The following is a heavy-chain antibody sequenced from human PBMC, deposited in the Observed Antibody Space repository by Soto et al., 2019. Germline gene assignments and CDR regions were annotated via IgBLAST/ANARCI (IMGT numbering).Heavy chain of an antibody. CDR1: GFIFSRFW. J-gene: IGHJ4*02. CDR3: ARGVGGVGEKPGDYHSAQFAY. CDR2: IKQDGSEK. D-gene: IGHD4-17*01. Sequence: EVQVVESGGGLVQPGGSLRLSCAASGFIFSRFWMTWVRQAPGKGLEWVANIKQDGSEKNYVDSVKGRFTISRDNAKNSLYLQMNSLRAGDTAVYYCARGVGGVGEKPGDYHSAQFAYWGQGTLVTVSS. V-gene: IGHV3-7*01.